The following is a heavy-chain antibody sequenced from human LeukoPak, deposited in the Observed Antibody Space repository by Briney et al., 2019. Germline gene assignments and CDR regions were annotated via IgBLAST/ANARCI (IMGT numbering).Heavy chain of an antibody. CDR1: GFTFSSYS. D-gene: IGHD3-3*01. Sequence: GRSLRLSCAASGFTFSSYSMNWVRQAPGKGMEWVSSISSSSSYIYCADSVRGRFTISRDNAKNSLYLQMNSLRAEDTAVYYCARDQRYYDFWSGYAHDYWGQGTLVTVSS. V-gene: IGHV3-21*01. CDR3: ARDQRYYDFWSGYAHDY. CDR2: ISSSSSYI. J-gene: IGHJ4*02.